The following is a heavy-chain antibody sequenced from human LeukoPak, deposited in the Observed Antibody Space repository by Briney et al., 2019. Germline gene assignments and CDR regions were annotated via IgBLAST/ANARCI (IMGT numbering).Heavy chain of an antibody. CDR2: ISGSGGST. J-gene: IGHJ4*02. D-gene: IGHD3-22*01. CDR3: AKNDDSSGYPLKNYFDY. CDR1: GFTFSSYA. V-gene: IGHV3-23*01. Sequence: GGSLRLPCAASGFTFSSYAMSWVRQAPGKGLEWVSAISGSGGSTYYADSVKGRFTISRDNSKNTLYLQMNSLRAEDTAVYYCAKNDDSSGYPLKNYFDYWGQGTLVTVSS.